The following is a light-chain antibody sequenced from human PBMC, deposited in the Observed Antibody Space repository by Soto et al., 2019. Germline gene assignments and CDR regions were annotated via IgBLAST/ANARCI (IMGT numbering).Light chain of an antibody. CDR3: QQYNDFQYT. Sequence: DIQMTQSPSTLSASVGDGVTITCRASQIIGSWLAWYQQKPGKPPKPLIYKATNLQSGVPSRFSGSGSGTDFSLTISSLQPEDSATYFCQQYNDFQYTFGPGTKLEI. CDR1: QIIGSW. J-gene: IGKJ2*01. CDR2: KAT. V-gene: IGKV1-5*03.